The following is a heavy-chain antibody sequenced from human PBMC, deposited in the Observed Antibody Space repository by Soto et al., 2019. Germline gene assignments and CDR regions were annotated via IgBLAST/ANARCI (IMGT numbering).Heavy chain of an antibody. D-gene: IGHD2-2*01. CDR1: GYTFSNYG. V-gene: IGHV1-18*01. J-gene: IGHJ5*02. CDR3: ARVVPGAEAWFGP. CDR2: ISLYSDGT. Sequence: QVQLVQSGGEVKRPGASVKVSCKTSGYTFSNYGITWVRQAPGQPLEWLGWISLYSDGTNYAQKFQGRVSMTTDTSTTTGYMELRSLTSDDTAVYYCARVVPGAEAWFGPWGQGTLVTVSS.